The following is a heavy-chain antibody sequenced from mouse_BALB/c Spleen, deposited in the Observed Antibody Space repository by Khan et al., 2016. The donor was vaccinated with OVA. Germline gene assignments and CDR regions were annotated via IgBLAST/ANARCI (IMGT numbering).Heavy chain of an antibody. D-gene: IGHD1-1*01. CDR1: GYTFTEYT. J-gene: IGHJ3*01. Sequence: VQLQQSGPELVKPGASVKISCKTSGYTFTEYTMHWVKESHGKSLEWIGSIFPNNGYTTYNQEFRGKATLTADKSSSTAYMELRSLTSEDSAFXNCSRVYCSGSSSWFACCGQGTMVTVSA. CDR3: SRVYCSGSSSWFAC. V-gene: IGHV1-18*01. CDR2: IFPNNGYT.